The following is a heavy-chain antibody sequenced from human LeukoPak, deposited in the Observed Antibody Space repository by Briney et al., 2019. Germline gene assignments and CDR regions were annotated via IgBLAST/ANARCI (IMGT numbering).Heavy chain of an antibody. CDR1: GGSISGYY. V-gene: IGHV4-4*07. CDR2: IYTSGST. Sequence: PSETLSLTCTVSGGSISGYYWSWIRQPAGKGLEYIGRIYTSGSTNYNPSLKSRVTISVDTSKNQFSLKLSSVTAADTAVYYCARVREDVYTVFDYWGQGMLVTVSS. D-gene: IGHD5-24*01. CDR3: ARVREDVYTVFDY. J-gene: IGHJ4*02.